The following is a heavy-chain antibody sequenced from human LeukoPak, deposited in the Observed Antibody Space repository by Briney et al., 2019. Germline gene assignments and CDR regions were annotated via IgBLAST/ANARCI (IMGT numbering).Heavy chain of an antibody. CDR3: ARANKTYYYGSGSYHYYYYYMDV. CDR1: GGTFSSYA. Sequence: SVKVSCKASGGTFSSYAISWVRQAPGQGLEWMGGIIPIFGTANYAQKFQGRVTITADESTSTAYMELSSLRSEDTAVYYCARANKTYYYGSGSYHYYYYYMDVWGKGTTVTVSS. D-gene: IGHD3-10*01. CDR2: IIPIFGTA. J-gene: IGHJ6*03. V-gene: IGHV1-69*13.